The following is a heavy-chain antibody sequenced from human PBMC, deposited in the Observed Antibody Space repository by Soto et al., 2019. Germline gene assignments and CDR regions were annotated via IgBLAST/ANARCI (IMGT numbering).Heavy chain of an antibody. Sequence: GVSLRLSCAGSGFTFSTYAMHWVRQSPGKGLEGVAIISFDGSYKYYADSVRGRFIISRDNSKNTLYLQMNSLRGEDTAVYYCPKDRYLYTSGHYYGMAVSGKGTKVTVSS. CDR3: PKDRYLYTSGHYYGMAV. D-gene: IGHD2-8*01. CDR2: ISFDGSYK. J-gene: IGHJ6*04. V-gene: IGHV3-30*18. CDR1: GFTFSTYA.